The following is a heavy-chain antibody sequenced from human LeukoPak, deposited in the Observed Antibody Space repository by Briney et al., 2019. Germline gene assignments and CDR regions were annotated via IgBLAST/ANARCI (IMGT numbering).Heavy chain of an antibody. CDR1: GFTFSDYA. D-gene: IGHD5-24*01. CDR3: AKEGRSLQTY. V-gene: IGHV3-7*03. J-gene: IGHJ4*02. CDR2: IKEDGTET. Sequence: GGSLRLSCAASGFTFSDYAMHWVRLASGKGLEWVANIKEDGTETYYVDSVKGRFTISRDNAKNSLYLQMNSLRVEDTAVYYCAKEGRSLQTYWGQGTLVTVSS.